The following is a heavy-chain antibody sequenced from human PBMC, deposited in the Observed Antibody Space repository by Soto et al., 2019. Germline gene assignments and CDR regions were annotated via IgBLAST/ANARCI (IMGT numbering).Heavy chain of an antibody. CDR2: IKQDGSEK. CDR3: ARAARIAVAVTSYFQH. D-gene: IGHD6-19*01. V-gene: IGHV3-7*01. CDR1: GFTFSSYW. Sequence: EVQLVESGGGLVQPGGSLRLSCAASGFTFSSYWMSWVRQAPGKGLEWVAKIKQDGSEKYYVDSVKGRFTISRDNAKNALNMQMNSLRAEETAEYYCARAARIAVAVTSYFQHWGQGTLVTVSS. J-gene: IGHJ1*01.